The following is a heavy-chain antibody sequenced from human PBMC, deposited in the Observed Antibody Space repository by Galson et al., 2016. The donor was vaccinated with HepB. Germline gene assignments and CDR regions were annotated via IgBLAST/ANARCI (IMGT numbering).Heavy chain of an antibody. J-gene: IGHJ6*02. V-gene: IGHV3-43*01. Sequence: SLRLSCAAFGFTFDDYTMHWVRQAPGKGLEWVSPITWAGLSPAYADSVKGRFTISRDNRKNSLYLEMNGLRTEDTALYYCGKDWGSLWESSGKGMDVWGQGTTVAVSS. CDR2: ITWAGLSP. CDR3: GKDWGSLWESSGKGMDV. D-gene: IGHD3-10*01. CDR1: GFTFDDYT.